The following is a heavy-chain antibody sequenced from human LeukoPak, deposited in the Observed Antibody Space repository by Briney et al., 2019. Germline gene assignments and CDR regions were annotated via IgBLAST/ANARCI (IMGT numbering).Heavy chain of an antibody. D-gene: IGHD6-19*01. CDR3: ARSEISSGIYFRDI. V-gene: IGHV3-21*01. Sequence: GGSLRLSCAASGFTFSSYSMSWVRQAPGKGLEWVSSISSSSSYIYYADSVKGRFTISRDNAKNSLYLQMNSLRAEDTAVYYCARSEISSGIYFRDIWGQGTMVTVSS. J-gene: IGHJ3*02. CDR2: ISSSSSYI. CDR1: GFTFSSYS.